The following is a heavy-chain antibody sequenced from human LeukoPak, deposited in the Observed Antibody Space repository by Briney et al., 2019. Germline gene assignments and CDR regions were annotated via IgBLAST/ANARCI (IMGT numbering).Heavy chain of an antibody. CDR3: ARYRDYYGSGSGYYGMDV. Sequence: GGSLRLSCAASGFTFSSYSMSWVRQAPGKGLEWVSAISGSGGSTYYADSVKGRFTIPRDNSKSTLYLQMNSLRAEDTAVYYCARYRDYYGSGSGYYGMDVWGQGTTVTVSS. J-gene: IGHJ6*02. CDR2: ISGSGGST. CDR1: GFTFSSYS. V-gene: IGHV3-23*01. D-gene: IGHD3-10*01.